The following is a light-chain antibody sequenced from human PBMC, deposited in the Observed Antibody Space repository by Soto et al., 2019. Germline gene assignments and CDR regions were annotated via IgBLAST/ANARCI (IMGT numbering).Light chain of an antibody. CDR2: GAS. CDR1: QSVSSSY. J-gene: IGKJ3*01. CDR3: PQYGSSL. V-gene: IGKV3-20*01. Sequence: EIVLTQSPGTLSLARGERATLSCRASQSVSSSYLAWYQQKPGQAPRLLIYGASSRATGIPDRFSGSGSGTDFTLTISRLEPEDFAVYYCPQYGSSLFGPGTKVDIK.